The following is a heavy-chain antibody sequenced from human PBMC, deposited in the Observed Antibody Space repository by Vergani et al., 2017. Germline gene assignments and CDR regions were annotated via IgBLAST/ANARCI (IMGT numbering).Heavy chain of an antibody. CDR2: ISYDGSNK. V-gene: IGHV3-30*03. D-gene: IGHD1-1*01. CDR1: GFTFSSYG. Sequence: QVQLVESGGGVVQPGRSLRLSCAASGFTFSSYGMHWVRQAPGKGLEWVAVISYDGSNKYYADSVKGRFTISRDNAKNSLYLQMNSLRAEDTAVYYCARVRTTGTGDYWGQGTLVTVSS. J-gene: IGHJ4*02. CDR3: ARVRTTGTGDY.